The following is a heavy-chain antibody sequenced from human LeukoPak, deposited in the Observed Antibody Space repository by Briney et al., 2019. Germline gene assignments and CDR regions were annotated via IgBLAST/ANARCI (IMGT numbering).Heavy chain of an antibody. CDR1: GSSISSYY. D-gene: IGHD5-18*01. CDR2: IHYSGST. J-gene: IGHJ4*02. Sequence: SETLSLTCTVSGSSISSYYWSWTRQPPGKGLEWIGYIHYSGSTNYNPSLKSRVNISVDTSKNQFSLKLSSVTAADTAVYYCARSTGYSYGYGYFDYWGQGTLVTVSS. V-gene: IGHV4-59*01. CDR3: ARSTGYSYGYGYFDY.